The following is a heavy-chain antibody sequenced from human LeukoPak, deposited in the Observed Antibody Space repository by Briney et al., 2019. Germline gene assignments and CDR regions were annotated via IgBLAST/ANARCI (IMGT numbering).Heavy chain of an antibody. J-gene: IGHJ4*02. CDR2: IIPIFGTA. D-gene: IGHD3-22*01. V-gene: IGHV1-69*13. CDR1: GGTFSSYA. Sequence: ASVEVSCKASGGTFSSYAISWVRQAPGQGLEWMGGIIPIFGTASYAQKFQGRVTITADESTSTAYMELSSLRSEDTAVYYCARYYDSSGYFFFDYWGQGTLVTVSS. CDR3: ARYYDSSGYFFFDY.